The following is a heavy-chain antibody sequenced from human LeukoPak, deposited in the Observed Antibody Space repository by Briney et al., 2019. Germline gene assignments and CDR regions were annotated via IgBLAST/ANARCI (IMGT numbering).Heavy chain of an antibody. V-gene: IGHV4-31*03. CDR1: GGSISSGGYY. D-gene: IGHD1-26*01. Sequence: SQTLSLTYTVSGGSISSGGYYWSWIRQHPGKGLEWIGYIYYSGSTYYNPSLKSRVTISVDTSKNQFSLKLSSVTAADTAVYYCARGGMRSPRNYWFDPWGQGTLVTVSS. J-gene: IGHJ5*02. CDR2: IYYSGST. CDR3: ARGGMRSPRNYWFDP.